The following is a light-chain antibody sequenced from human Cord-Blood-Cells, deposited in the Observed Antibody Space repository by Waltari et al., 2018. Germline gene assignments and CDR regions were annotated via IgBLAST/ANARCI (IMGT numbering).Light chain of an antibody. Sequence: DIVMTQYPESLAVPLGVRANINCKSSQSVLYSSNNKNYLAWYQQKPGQPPKLLIYWASTRESGVPDRFSGSGSVTDFTLTISSLQAEDVAVYYCQQYYSTPPITFGQGTRLEIK. CDR3: QQYYSTPPIT. CDR1: QSVLYSSNNKNY. V-gene: IGKV4-1*01. J-gene: IGKJ5*01. CDR2: WAS.